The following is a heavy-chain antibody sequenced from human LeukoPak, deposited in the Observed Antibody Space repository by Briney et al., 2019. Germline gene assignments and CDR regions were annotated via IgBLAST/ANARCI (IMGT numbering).Heavy chain of an antibody. Sequence: GGSLRLSCAASGFTFSSYEMNWVRQAPGKGLEWVSYISSSGSTIYYADSVKGRFTISRDNANNSLYLQMNSLRAEDTAVYYCARASSSWSYYFDYWGQGTLVTVSS. J-gene: IGHJ4*02. CDR3: ARASSSWSYYFDY. V-gene: IGHV3-48*03. D-gene: IGHD6-13*01. CDR1: GFTFSSYE. CDR2: ISSSGSTI.